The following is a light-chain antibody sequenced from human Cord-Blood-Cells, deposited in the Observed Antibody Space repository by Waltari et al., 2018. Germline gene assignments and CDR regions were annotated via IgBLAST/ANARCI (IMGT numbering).Light chain of an antibody. J-gene: IGKJ1*01. CDR3: QQRSNWPPGGT. CDR2: DAS. CDR1: QSVSSY. V-gene: IGKV3-11*01. Sequence: EIVLTQSPATLSLSPVERATLSCRASQSVSSYLAWYQQKPGQAPRLLIYDASNRATGIPTRFSGSGSGTDLTRTISSLEPEDFAVYCCQQRSNWPPGGTFGQGTNVEIK.